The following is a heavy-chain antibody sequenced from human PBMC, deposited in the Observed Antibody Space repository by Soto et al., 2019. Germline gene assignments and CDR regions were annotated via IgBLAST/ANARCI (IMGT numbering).Heavy chain of an antibody. CDR2: ISGSGGST. CDR3: AKGLRGVNWFDP. V-gene: IGHV3-23*01. D-gene: IGHD1-26*01. Sequence: HPGGSLRLSCAASGFTFSSYAMSWVRQAPGKGLEWVSAISGSGGSTYYADSVKGRFTISRDNSKNTLYLQMNSLRAEDTAVYYCAKGLRGVNWFDPWGQGTLVTVSS. CDR1: GFTFSSYA. J-gene: IGHJ5*02.